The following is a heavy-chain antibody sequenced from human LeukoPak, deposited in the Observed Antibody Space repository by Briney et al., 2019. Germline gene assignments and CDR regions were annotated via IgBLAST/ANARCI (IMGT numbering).Heavy chain of an antibody. CDR3: ARIGAGSSRDY. V-gene: IGHV3-21*01. D-gene: IGHD6-13*01. Sequence: GGSLRLSWAASGFTFSNFAMTWVRQAPGKGLEWVSSIVGSSSTYYADSLKGRFTISRDNAKNSLYLQMSSLRAEDTAVYYCARIGAGSSRDYWGQGTLVTVSS. CDR1: GFTFSNFA. CDR2: IVGSSST. J-gene: IGHJ4*02.